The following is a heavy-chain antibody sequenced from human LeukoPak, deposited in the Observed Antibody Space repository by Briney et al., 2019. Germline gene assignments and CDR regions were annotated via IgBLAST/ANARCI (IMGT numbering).Heavy chain of an antibody. CDR1: GFTFSNYW. CDR3: ARGYSSSYRIDY. D-gene: IGHD6-6*01. J-gene: IGHJ4*02. V-gene: IGHV3-74*01. CDR2: INTDGSST. Sequence: PGGSLRLSCAASGFTFSNYWMHWVRQAPGKGLVWVSRINTDGSSTTYADSVKGRFTISRDNAKNTLYLQMNSLSAEDTAVYYCARGYSSSYRIDYWGQGTRLTVS.